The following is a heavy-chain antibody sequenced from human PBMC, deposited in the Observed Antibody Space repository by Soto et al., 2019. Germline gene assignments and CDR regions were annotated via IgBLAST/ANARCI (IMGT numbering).Heavy chain of an antibody. J-gene: IGHJ4*02. CDR3: VRGLLAFFDF. D-gene: IGHD3-3*02. CDR1: GFTFSNHA. Sequence: LRLSCAASGFTFSNHAMSWVRQAPGKGLERVSAVSGGGGSSFYADSVKGRFTISRDDSMDTVSLQMSGLRDEDTGLCYCVRGLLAFFDFWGQGTPVTVSS. CDR2: VSGGGGSS. V-gene: IGHV3-23*01.